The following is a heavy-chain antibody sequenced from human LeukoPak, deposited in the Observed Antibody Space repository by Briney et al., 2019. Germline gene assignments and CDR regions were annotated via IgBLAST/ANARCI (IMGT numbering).Heavy chain of an antibody. V-gene: IGHV4-34*01. D-gene: IGHD6-6*01. CDR1: GGSTNSYY. J-gene: IGHJ4*02. CDR3: ARSSIAAQRLRPIDY. Sequence: SETLSLTCSVSGGSTNSYYWSCIRQPPGKGLEWIGEINHSGSTNYNPSLKSRVTISVDTSKNQFSLKLSSVTAEDTAVYYCARSSIAAQRLRPIDYWGQGTLVTVSS. CDR2: INHSGST.